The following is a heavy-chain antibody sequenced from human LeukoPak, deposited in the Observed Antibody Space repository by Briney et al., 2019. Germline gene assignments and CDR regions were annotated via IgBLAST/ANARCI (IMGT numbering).Heavy chain of an antibody. V-gene: IGHV3-9*01. D-gene: IGHD6-13*01. CDR1: GFTFDDYA. J-gene: IGHJ4*02. CDR2: ISWNSGSI. Sequence: GRSLRLSCEASGFTFDDYAMHWVRQVPEKGLEWVSGISWNSGSIGYADSVKGRFTISRDNAKNSLYLQMNSLKPEDTALYYCAKGRASSSWYNYFDYWGQGTLVTVSS. CDR3: AKGRASSSWYNYFDY.